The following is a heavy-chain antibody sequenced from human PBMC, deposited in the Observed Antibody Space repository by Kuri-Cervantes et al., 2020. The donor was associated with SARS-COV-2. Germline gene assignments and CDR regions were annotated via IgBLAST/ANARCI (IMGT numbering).Heavy chain of an antibody. D-gene: IGHD3-3*01. V-gene: IGHV4-34*01. CDR2: INHSGST. Sequence: GSLRLSCAVYGGSFSGYYWSWIRQPPGKGLEWIGEINHSGSTNYNPSLKSRVTISVDRSKNQFSLKLSSVTAADTAVYYCARIRGITIFGVAQHFDYWGQGTLVTVSS. CDR1: GGSFSGYY. CDR3: ARIRGITIFGVAQHFDY. J-gene: IGHJ4*02.